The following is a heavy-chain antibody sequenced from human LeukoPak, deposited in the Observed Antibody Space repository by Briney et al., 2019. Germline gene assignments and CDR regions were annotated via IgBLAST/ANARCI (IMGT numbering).Heavy chain of an antibody. CDR3: ARKKGVGVDTNAFDM. CDR1: GYTITGYY. J-gene: IGHJ3*02. V-gene: IGHV1-2*02. Sequence: ASVKVSCKASGYTITGYYMHWARQAPGQGLEWMGWINANHDGSDYAQKFQGRVTMTRDKSMNTAYMELSSLRSDDTAVYYCARKKGVGVDTNAFDMWGQGTMVTVSS. D-gene: IGHD3-3*01. CDR2: INANHDGS.